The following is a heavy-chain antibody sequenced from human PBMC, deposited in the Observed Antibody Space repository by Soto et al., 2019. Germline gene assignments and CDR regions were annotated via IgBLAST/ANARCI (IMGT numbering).Heavy chain of an antibody. CDR3: AQAVPGNRDEYYYDYYGMDV. Sequence: GESLKISCKGSGYSFTSYWIGWVRQMPGKGLEWMGIIYPGDSDTRYSPSFQGQVTISADKSISTAYLQWSSLKASDTAMYYCAQAVPGNRDEYYYDYYGMDVWGRGTTVTVSS. D-gene: IGHD6-19*01. J-gene: IGHJ6*02. V-gene: IGHV5-51*01. CDR1: GYSFTSYW. CDR2: IYPGDSDT.